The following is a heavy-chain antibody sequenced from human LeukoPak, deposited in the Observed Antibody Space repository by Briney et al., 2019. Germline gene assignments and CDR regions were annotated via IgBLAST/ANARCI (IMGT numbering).Heavy chain of an antibody. Sequence: PSETLSLTCTVSGGSISSSSYYWGWIRQPPGKGLEWIGSIYYSGSTYYNPSLKSRVTISVDTSKNQFSLKLSSVTAADTAVYYCARAPKYSSSWYVGYFDYWGQGTLVTVSS. CDR2: IYYSGST. D-gene: IGHD6-13*01. J-gene: IGHJ4*02. CDR1: GGSISSSSYY. V-gene: IGHV4-39*07. CDR3: ARAPKYSSSWYVGYFDY.